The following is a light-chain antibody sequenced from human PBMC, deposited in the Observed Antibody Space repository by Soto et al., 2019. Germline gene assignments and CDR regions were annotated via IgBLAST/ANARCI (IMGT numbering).Light chain of an antibody. J-gene: IGKJ4*01. Sequence: DIHSTQSPPFLSASVGDRVTTNCPSSQGISSYLAWYQQKPGKANNLLIYDVYALKRGVKQRFSGGGSGTDFTLTIRRMEPEDFAVYYCQQFSSYPLPLGGGKQVDIK. CDR3: QQFSSYPLP. V-gene: IGKV1-9*01. CDR2: DVY. CDR1: QGISSY.